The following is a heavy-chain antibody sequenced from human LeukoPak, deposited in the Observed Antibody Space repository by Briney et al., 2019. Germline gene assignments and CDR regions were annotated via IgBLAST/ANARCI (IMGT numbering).Heavy chain of an antibody. CDR1: GGSMNNHY. CDR2: IYTSGNT. Sequence: KPSETLSLTCTVSGGSMNNHYWNWIRQPAGKGLGWIGRIYTSGNTNYNPSLKSRLTISVDTSKNQFSLNLSSVTAADTAVYYCARGALDAFDIWGQGTMVTVSS. V-gene: IGHV4-4*07. CDR3: ARGALDAFDI. J-gene: IGHJ3*02.